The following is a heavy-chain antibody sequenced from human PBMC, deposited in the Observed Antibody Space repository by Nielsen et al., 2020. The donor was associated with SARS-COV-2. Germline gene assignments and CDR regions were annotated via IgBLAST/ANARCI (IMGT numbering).Heavy chain of an antibody. V-gene: IGHV4-38-2*02. CDR3: ARERWGSSSWFPGELRRFDP. CDR1: GYSISSGYY. Sequence: SETLSLTCTVSGYSISSGYYWGWIRQPPGKGLEWIGSIYHSGSTYYNPSLKSRVTISVDTSKNQFSLKLSSVTAADTAVYYCARERWGSSSWFPGELRRFDPWGQGTLVTVSS. CDR2: IYHSGST. J-gene: IGHJ5*02. D-gene: IGHD6-13*01.